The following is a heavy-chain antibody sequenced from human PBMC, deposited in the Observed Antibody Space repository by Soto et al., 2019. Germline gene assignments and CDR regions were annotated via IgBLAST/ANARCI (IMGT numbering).Heavy chain of an antibody. CDR2: INHSGST. V-gene: IGHV4-34*01. CDR3: ARGLNQKLVRVNWFDT. J-gene: IGHJ5*02. CDR1: GGSFSGYY. D-gene: IGHD6-13*01. Sequence: SETLSLTCAVYGGSFSGYYWSWIRQPPGKGLEWIGEINHSGSTNYNPSLKSRVTISVDTSKNQFSLKLSSVTAADTAVYYCARGLNQKLVRVNWFDTWGQGTLVTVSS.